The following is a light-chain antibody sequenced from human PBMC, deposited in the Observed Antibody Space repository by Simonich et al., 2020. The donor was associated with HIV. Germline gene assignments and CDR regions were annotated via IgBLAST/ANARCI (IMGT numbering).Light chain of an antibody. CDR1: RSVSRN. CDR2: GAA. CDR3: QQYGSSPPMVL. J-gene: IGKJ1*01. Sequence: EIVMTQSPATLSVSPGERATLSCRASRSVSRNLAWDQQKPGQTPRLLIYGAATRATGIPARFSGSGSGTEFTLTISRLEPEDFAVYYCQQYGSSPPMVLFGQGTKVEIK. V-gene: IGKV3-15*01.